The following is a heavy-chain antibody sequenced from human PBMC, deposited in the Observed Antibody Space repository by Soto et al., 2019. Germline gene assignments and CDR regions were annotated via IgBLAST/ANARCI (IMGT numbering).Heavy chain of an antibody. J-gene: IGHJ4*02. Sequence: SQTLSLTCAISGDSVSSNSAAWNWIRQSPSRGLEWLGRTYYRSKWYNDYAVSVKSRITINPDTSKNQFSLQLNSVTPEDTAVYYCARDSPFIAVAGPLHFDYWGQGTLVTVSS. CDR3: ARDSPFIAVAGPLHFDY. V-gene: IGHV6-1*01. CDR1: GDSVSSNSAA. D-gene: IGHD6-19*01. CDR2: TYYRSKWYN.